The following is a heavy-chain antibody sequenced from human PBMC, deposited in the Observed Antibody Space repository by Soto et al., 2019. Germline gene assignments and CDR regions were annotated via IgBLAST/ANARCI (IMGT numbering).Heavy chain of an antibody. CDR1: GFTFSSYT. V-gene: IGHV3-21*01. CDR3: ARGDVVVLTATSNFDY. J-gene: IGHJ4*02. Sequence: PGGSLRLSCAASGFTFSSYTMKWVRQAPGKGLEWVASISSSYYIKYADSVKGRFTISRDNAKNSLYLQMNSLRAEDTAVYYCARGDVVVLTATSNFDYWGQGTLVTVS. CDR2: ISSSYYI. D-gene: IGHD2-21*02.